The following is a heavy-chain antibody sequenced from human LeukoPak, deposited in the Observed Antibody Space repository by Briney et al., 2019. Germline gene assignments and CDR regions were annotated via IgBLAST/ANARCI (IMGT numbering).Heavy chain of an antibody. D-gene: IGHD3-10*01. CDR3: AKPIPGSPDLNAFDI. J-gene: IGHJ3*02. Sequence: GGSLRLSCAASGFTFSSYAMSWVRQAPGKGLEWVSAISGSGGSTYYADSVKGRFTISRDNSKNTLYLEMNSLRAEDTALYYCAKPIPGSPDLNAFDIWGQGTMVTVSS. CDR1: GFTFSSYA. V-gene: IGHV3-23*01. CDR2: ISGSGGST.